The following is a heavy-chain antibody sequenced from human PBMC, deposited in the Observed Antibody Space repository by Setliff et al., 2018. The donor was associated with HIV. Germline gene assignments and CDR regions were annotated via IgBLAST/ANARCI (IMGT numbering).Heavy chain of an antibody. Sequence: SETLSLTCAVYGGSFSGYYWTWIRQPPGKGLEWIGEITHSGSTNYNPSLETRVTISLDTSKNQFSLKLNSVTAADTAVYDCARASAFRDGWYLTHGAFDIWGQGTMVTVSS. J-gene: IGHJ3*02. D-gene: IGHD6-19*01. CDR3: ARASAFRDGWYLTHGAFDI. CDR2: ITHSGST. CDR1: GGSFSGYY. V-gene: IGHV4-34*01.